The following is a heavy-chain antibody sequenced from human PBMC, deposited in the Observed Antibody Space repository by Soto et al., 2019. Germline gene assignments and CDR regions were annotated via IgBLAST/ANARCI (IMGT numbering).Heavy chain of an antibody. CDR3: TKDLSGGSYWYFAL. CDR2: LSTTGATT. V-gene: IGHV3-23*01. D-gene: IGHD2-15*01. J-gene: IGHJ2*01. CDR1: GGPFNNYA. Sequence: GGSLRLSCAASGGPFNNYAMSWVRQVPGKGLEWVSGLSTTGATTYSADSVKGRFSISRDNSKNMLYLQMNSLRAEDTAVYYCTKDLSGGSYWYFALWGRGTLVTVSS.